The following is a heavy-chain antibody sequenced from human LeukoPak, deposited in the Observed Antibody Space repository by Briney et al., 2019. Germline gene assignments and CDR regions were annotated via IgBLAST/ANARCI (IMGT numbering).Heavy chain of an antibody. CDR2: TRSKPNNHIT. J-gene: IGHJ6*03. D-gene: IGHD3-10*01. CDR1: GFTLSSYW. Sequence: PGGSLRLSCAASGFTLSSYWMSWVRQAPGKGLEWVGRTRSKPNNHITEYAASVKGRFTISRDDSKNSLYLQMNSLKTEDTAVYYCARNYYMDVWGKGTTVTVSS. CDR3: ARNYYMDV. V-gene: IGHV3-72*01.